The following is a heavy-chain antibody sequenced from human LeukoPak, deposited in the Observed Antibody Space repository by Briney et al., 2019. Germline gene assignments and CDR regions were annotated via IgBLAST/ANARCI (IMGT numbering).Heavy chain of an antibody. J-gene: IGHJ5*02. CDR2: ISSSSSYI. V-gene: IGHV3-21*01. CDR1: GFTFSSYS. CDR3: ARWGPPYCSGGSCYSVWFDP. Sequence: GGSLRLSCAASGFTFSSYSMNWVREAPGKGLEWVSSISSSSSYIYYSDSVKGRFTTSRDNAKNSLYLQMNSLRAEDTAVYYCARWGPPYCSGGSCYSVWFDPWGQGTLVTVSS. D-gene: IGHD2-15*01.